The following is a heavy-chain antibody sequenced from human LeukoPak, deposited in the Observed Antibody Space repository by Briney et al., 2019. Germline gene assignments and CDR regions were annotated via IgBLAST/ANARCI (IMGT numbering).Heavy chain of an antibody. J-gene: IGHJ6*02. V-gene: IGHV4-31*03. CDR1: GGSISSGGYY. D-gene: IGHD3-10*01. CDR2: IYYSGST. CDR3: ARVGVTMVRGVIKLYYYGMDV. Sequence: PSETLSLTCTVSGGSISSGGYYWSWIRQHPGKGLEWIGYIYYSGSTYYNPSLKSRVTISVDTSKNQFSLKLSSVTAADTAVYYCARVGVTMVRGVIKLYYYGMDVWGQGTTVTVSS.